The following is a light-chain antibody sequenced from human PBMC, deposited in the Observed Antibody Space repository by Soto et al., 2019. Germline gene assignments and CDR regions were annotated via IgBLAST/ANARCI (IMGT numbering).Light chain of an antibody. CDR2: GAS. CDR3: QQYNNFRWT. Sequence: DILMTQSPATLSVSPGERATLSCMASQSVSSNLAWYQQKPGQAPRLLIYGASTRATGIPARFSGSGSGTEFTLTISSLQPEDVATYYCQQYNNFRWTFGQGTKVDIK. J-gene: IGKJ1*01. V-gene: IGKV3-15*01. CDR1: QSVSSN.